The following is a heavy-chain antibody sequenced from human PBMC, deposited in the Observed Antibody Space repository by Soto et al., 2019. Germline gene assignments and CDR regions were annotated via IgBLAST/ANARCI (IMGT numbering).Heavy chain of an antibody. V-gene: IGHV3-30-3*01. CDR1: GFTFSSYA. CDR2: ISYDGSNK. CDR3: ARDPHSGYDLGVYGMDV. Sequence: GSLRLSCAASGFTFSSYAMHWVRQAPGKGLEWVAVISYDGSNKYYADSVKGRFTISRDNSKNTLYLQMNSLRAEDTAVYYCARDPHSGYDLGVYGMDVWGQGTTVTVSS. J-gene: IGHJ6*02. D-gene: IGHD5-12*01.